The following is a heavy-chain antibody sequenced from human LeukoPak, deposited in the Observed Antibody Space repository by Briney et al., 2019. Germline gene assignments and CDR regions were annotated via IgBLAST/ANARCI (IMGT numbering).Heavy chain of an antibody. J-gene: IGHJ4*02. D-gene: IGHD3-10*01. V-gene: IGHV4-39*07. CDR1: GGSISSSSYY. CDR3: AAMVRGAFDY. CDR2: IYYSGST. Sequence: SETLSLTCTVSGGSISSSSYYWGWIRQPPGKELEWIGSIYYSGSTYYNPSLKSRVTISVDTSKNQFSLKLSSVTAADTAVYYCAAMVRGAFDYWGQGTLVTVSS.